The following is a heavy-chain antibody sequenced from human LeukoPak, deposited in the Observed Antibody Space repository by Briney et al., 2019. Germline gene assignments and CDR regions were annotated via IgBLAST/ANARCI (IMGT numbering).Heavy chain of an antibody. CDR3: ARARSGHAFDI. CDR2: ISSSSSYV. CDR1: GFTFSSYS. Sequence: GGSLRLSCAASGFTFSSYSMNWVRQAPGKGLGWVSSISSSSSYVSYADSVKGRFTISRDNPKNSLYLQMNSLRAEDTAVYYCARARSGHAFDIWGQGTMVTVSS. D-gene: IGHD3-3*01. V-gene: IGHV3-21*01. J-gene: IGHJ3*02.